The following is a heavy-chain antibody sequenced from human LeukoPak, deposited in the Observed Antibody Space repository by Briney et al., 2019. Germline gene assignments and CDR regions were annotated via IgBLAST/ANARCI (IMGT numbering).Heavy chain of an antibody. V-gene: IGHV3-33*06. CDR2: IWYDGSNK. Sequence: GGSLRLSCAASGFTFSSYGMHWVRQAPGKGLEWVAVIWYDGSNKYYADSVKGRFTISRDNSKNTLYLQMNSLRAEDTAVYYCAKGGDYGRGTHQYYYYGMDVWGQGTTVTVSS. CDR3: AKGGDYGRGTHQYYYYGMDV. CDR1: GFTFSSYG. D-gene: IGHD4-17*01. J-gene: IGHJ6*02.